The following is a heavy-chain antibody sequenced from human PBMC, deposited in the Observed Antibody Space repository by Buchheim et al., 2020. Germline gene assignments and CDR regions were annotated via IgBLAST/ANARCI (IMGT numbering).Heavy chain of an antibody. V-gene: IGHV3-21*01. D-gene: IGHD5-18*01. Sequence: EVQLLESGGGLVQPGGSLRLSCAASGFTFSSYSMNWVRQAPGKGLEWVSSISSSSSYIYYADSVKGRFTISRDNAKNSLYLQMNSLRAEDTAVYYCARRFGTAMMAWRPGMDVWGQGTT. CDR3: ARRFGTAMMAWRPGMDV. CDR1: GFTFSSYS. CDR2: ISSSSSYI. J-gene: IGHJ6*02.